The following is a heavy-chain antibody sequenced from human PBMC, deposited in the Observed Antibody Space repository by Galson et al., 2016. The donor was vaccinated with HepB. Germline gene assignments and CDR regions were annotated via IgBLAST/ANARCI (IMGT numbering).Heavy chain of an antibody. CDR3: AKDRRGTYGGIFYYYYGMDV. V-gene: IGHV3-30*18. CDR1: GFTFGDYG. Sequence: SLRLSCAASGFTFGDYGMHWVRQAPGKGLEWVAVISYDETNKYYADSVKGRFTISRDNSKNTLHLQMDSLRPEDTALYYCAKDRRGTYGGIFYYYYGMDVWGQGTTVTVS. CDR2: ISYDETNK. D-gene: IGHD1-26*01. J-gene: IGHJ6*02.